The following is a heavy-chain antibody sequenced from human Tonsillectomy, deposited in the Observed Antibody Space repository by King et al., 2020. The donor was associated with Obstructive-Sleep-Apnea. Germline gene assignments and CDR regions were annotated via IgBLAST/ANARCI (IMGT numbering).Heavy chain of an antibody. V-gene: IGHV3-64D*09. CDR1: GFKFSDYA. D-gene: IGHD5-24*01. J-gene: IGHJ4*02. CDR2: LSYNGNTI. Sequence: VQLVESGGGLVQPGGSLRLSCSGSGFKFSDYAMHWVRQAPGKGLEYVSSLSYNGNTIYHADSVKGKLTIPRDNSKNTLYLQMSGLRAEDTAVYYCVKDPRRDGYNWFDYWGQGTLVSVSS. CDR3: VKDPRRDGYNWFDY.